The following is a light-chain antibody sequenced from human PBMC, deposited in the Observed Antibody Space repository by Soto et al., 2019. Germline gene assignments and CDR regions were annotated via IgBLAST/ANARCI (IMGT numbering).Light chain of an antibody. J-gene: IGLJ2*01. Sequence: QSALTQPRSASGSPGQSITISCTGTSSDVGGYNYVSWYQQHPAKAPKLIIFDVSKRPSGVPNRFSGSKSGNTASLTISGLRAEDEADYYCSSYADTNNLLFGGGTKLTVL. CDR3: SSYADTNNLL. CDR2: DVS. CDR1: SSDVGGYNY. V-gene: IGLV2-11*01.